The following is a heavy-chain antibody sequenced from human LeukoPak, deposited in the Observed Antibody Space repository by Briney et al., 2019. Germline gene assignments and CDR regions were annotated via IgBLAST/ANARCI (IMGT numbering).Heavy chain of an antibody. CDR3: ARDAATTNYYDSSGYENY. CDR2: INQDGSEK. Sequence: GGSLRLSCAASGFTSSGYLMSWVRQAPGKGLEWVANINQDGSEKYYVDSVKGRFTISRDNSKNTLYLQMNSLRAEDTAVYYCARDAATTNYYDSSGYENYWGQGTLVTVSS. V-gene: IGHV3-7*01. CDR1: GFTSSGYL. J-gene: IGHJ4*02. D-gene: IGHD3-22*01.